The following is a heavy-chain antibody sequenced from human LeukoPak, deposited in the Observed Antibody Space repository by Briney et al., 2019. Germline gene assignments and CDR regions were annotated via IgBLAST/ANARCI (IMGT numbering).Heavy chain of an antibody. D-gene: IGHD2-21*01. V-gene: IGHV4-59*01. J-gene: IGHJ4*02. CDR2: IYYSGST. CDR1: GGSMTSYY. CDR3: ARGGFQSDY. Sequence: SETLSLTCTVSGGSMTSYYWSWIRQPPGKGLEWIGYIYYSGSTKYNPSLKSRVTISVDTSKNQFSLKLNSMTTVDTAVYYCARGGFQSDYWGQGTLVTVSS.